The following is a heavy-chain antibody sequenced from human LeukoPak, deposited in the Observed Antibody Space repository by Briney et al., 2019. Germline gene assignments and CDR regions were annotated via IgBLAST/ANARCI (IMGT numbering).Heavy chain of an antibody. D-gene: IGHD3-9*01. CDR1: GFTFNSYA. CDR2: ISGSGGST. Sequence: GGSLRVSCAASGFTFNSYAMSWVRQAPGKGLEWVSAISGSGGSTYYADSVKGRFTISRDNSKNTLYLQMNSLRAEDTAVYYCAKDRYDILTGYFDYWGQGTLVTVSS. V-gene: IGHV3-23*01. J-gene: IGHJ4*02. CDR3: AKDRYDILTGYFDY.